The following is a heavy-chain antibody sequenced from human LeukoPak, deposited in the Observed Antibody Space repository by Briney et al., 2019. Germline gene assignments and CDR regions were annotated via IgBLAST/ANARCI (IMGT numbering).Heavy chain of an antibody. J-gene: IGHJ4*02. Sequence: PGGSLRLSCAASGFTVSDNYMSWVRQAPGKGLEWVSIIYSGGSAYYADSVKGRFTVSRDNSKNTLYLQMNSLRVEDTATYYCASRPTSAAEAPSDYWGQGTLVTVSS. CDR1: GFTVSDNY. CDR2: IYSGGSA. V-gene: IGHV3-53*01. CDR3: ASRPTSAAEAPSDY. D-gene: IGHD6-13*01.